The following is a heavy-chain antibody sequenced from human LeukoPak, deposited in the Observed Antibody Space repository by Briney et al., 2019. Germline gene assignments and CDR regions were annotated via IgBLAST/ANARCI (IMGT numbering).Heavy chain of an antibody. CDR1: GFTFSSYE. J-gene: IGHJ4*02. Sequence: PGGSLRLSCAASGFTFSSYEMNWVRQALGKGLEWVSYISSSGSTIYYADSVKGRFTISRDNSKNTLYLQMNSLRAEDTAVYYCAKDEGDIVVVPAALGRLDYWGQGTLVTVSS. CDR2: ISSSGSTI. CDR3: AKDEGDIVVVPAALGRLDY. D-gene: IGHD2-2*01. V-gene: IGHV3-48*03.